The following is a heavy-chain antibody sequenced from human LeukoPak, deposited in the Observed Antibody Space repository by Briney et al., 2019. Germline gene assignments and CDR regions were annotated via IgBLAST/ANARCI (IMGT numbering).Heavy chain of an antibody. J-gene: IGHJ4*02. CDR1: GFTSSSYW. CDR2: INSDGSST. D-gene: IGHD4-17*01. Sequence: GGSLRLSCAASGFTSSSYWMHWVRQAPGKGLVWVSRINSDGSSTSYADSVKGRFTISRDNAKNTLYLQMNSLRAEDTAVYYCARDYGVFGGGDYWGQGTLVTVSS. V-gene: IGHV3-74*01. CDR3: ARDYGVFGGGDY.